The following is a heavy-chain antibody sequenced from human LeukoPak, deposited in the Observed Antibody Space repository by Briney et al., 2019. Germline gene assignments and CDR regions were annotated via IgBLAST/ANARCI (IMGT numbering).Heavy chain of an antibody. V-gene: IGHV1-24*01. D-gene: IGHD3-10*01. Sequence: ASVKVSCKVSGYTLTELSMHWVRQAPGQGLEWIGWINVHKGNTNYAQKFQGRVTMTADTSTSTVYLELRSLTSDDTAVYYCAREEYLSGSYVDDWGQGTLVTVSS. CDR1: GYTLTELS. CDR2: INVHKGNT. J-gene: IGHJ4*02. CDR3: AREEYLSGSYVDD.